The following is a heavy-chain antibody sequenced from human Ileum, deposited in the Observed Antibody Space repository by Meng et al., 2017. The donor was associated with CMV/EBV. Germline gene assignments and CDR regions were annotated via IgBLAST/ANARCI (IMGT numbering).Heavy chain of an antibody. CDR1: GESFSGYY. V-gene: IGHV4-34*01. CDR3: ARGCGGDCYSPYYFYYGMDV. J-gene: IGHJ6*02. CDR2: INHSGTT. Sequence: GSLRLSCAVYGESFSGYYWNWIRQPPGKGLEWIGEINHSGTTNYNPSLKNRVSISVDMSKNQFSLKLNSVTAADTAVYYCARGCGGDCYSPYYFYYGMDVWGRGTTVTVSS. D-gene: IGHD2-21*01.